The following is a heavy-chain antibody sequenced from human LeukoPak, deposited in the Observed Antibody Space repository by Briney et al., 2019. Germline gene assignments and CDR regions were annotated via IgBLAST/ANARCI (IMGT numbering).Heavy chain of an antibody. D-gene: IGHD2-21*01. V-gene: IGHV3-30*02. CDR1: GFTFSSYG. CDR2: IRYDGSNK. Sequence: GGSLRLSCAASGFTFSSYGMHWVRQAPGKGLEWVAFIRYDGSNKYYADSVKGRFTISRDNSRSSLYLQMNGLRAGDTAVYYCVRGLLGGFDPWGQGTLVTVSS. J-gene: IGHJ5*02. CDR3: VRGLLGGFDP.